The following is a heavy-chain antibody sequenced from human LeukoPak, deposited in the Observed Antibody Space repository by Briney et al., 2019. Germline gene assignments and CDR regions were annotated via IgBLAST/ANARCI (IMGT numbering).Heavy chain of an antibody. CDR2: INHSGST. V-gene: IGHV4-34*01. J-gene: IGHJ6*03. CDR3: ARLQWELNVIYYYYYMDV. Sequence: SETLSLTCAVYGGSFSGYYWSWIRQPPGKGLEWIGEINHSGSTNYNPSLKSRVTISVDTSKNQFSLKLSSVTAADTAVYYCARLQWELNVIYYYYYMDVWGKGTTVTISS. D-gene: IGHD1-26*01. CDR1: GGSFSGYY.